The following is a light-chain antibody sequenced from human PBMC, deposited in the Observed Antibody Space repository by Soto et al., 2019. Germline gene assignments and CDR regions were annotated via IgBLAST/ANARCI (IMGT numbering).Light chain of an antibody. CDR3: QQDASSPRT. CDR2: DAS. CDR1: QSVSGSY. J-gene: IGKJ1*01. Sequence: MVFTHSPHPLSLSPGDRATLSCRSSQSVSGSYLVWYQQKPGQAPRLLIYDASSRATGIPDRFSGSGSGTDVTITISRLEPEDFAVYYCQQDASSPRTFGKGTKV. V-gene: IGKV3-20*01.